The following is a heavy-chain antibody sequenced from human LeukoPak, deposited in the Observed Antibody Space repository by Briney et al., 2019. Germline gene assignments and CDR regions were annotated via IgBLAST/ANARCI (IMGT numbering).Heavy chain of an antibody. CDR3: ARSLTIFGVGSWYFDL. D-gene: IGHD3-3*01. CDR2: IYTSGST. Sequence: SQTLSLTCTVSGGSISSGSYYWSWIRQPAGKGLEWIGRIYTSGSTNYNPSLKSRVTISVDTSKNQFSLKLSPVTAADTAVYYCARSLTIFGVGSWYFDLWGRGTLVTVSS. CDR1: GGSISSGSYY. J-gene: IGHJ2*01. V-gene: IGHV4-61*02.